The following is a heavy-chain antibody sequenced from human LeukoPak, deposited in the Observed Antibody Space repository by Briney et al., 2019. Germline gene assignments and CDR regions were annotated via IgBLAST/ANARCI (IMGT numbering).Heavy chain of an antibody. Sequence: PGGSLRLSCAASGFTFSSYSMNWVRQAPGKGLEWVSSISSSSSYIYYADSVKGRFTISRDNAKNSLYLQMNSLRAEDTAVYYCASVPYYYDSSGSMYYFDYWAQGTLVTVSS. J-gene: IGHJ4*02. CDR2: ISSSSSYI. V-gene: IGHV3-21*01. CDR1: GFTFSSYS. D-gene: IGHD3-22*01. CDR3: ASVPYYYDSSGSMYYFDY.